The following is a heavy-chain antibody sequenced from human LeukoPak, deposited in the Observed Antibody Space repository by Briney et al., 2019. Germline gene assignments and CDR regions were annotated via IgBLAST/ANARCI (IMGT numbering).Heavy chain of an antibody. Sequence: PGGSLRLSCAASGFSVSDYRMTWVRQAPGKGLEWVANIKQDGSEKTYVDSVKGRFTISRDNAKSSLYLQMNSLRVEDTAMYYCVRDGGTDWYDPWGQGTLVTVFS. D-gene: IGHD3-16*01. CDR3: VRDGGTDWYDP. CDR1: GFSVSDYR. J-gene: IGHJ5*02. CDR2: IKQDGSEK. V-gene: IGHV3-7*01.